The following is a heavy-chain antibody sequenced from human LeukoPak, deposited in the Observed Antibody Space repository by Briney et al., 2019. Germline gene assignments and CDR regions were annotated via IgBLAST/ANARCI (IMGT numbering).Heavy chain of an antibody. CDR3: AHTTWAGTVDY. D-gene: IGHD6-19*01. CDR2: INHSGST. J-gene: IGHJ4*02. Sequence: ETSETLSLTCAVYGGSFSGYYWSWIRQPPGKGLEWIGEINHSGSTNYNPSLKSRVTISVDTSKYQFSLKLSSVTAADTAVYYCAHTTWAGTVDYWGQGTLVTVSS. V-gene: IGHV4-34*01. CDR1: GGSFSGYY.